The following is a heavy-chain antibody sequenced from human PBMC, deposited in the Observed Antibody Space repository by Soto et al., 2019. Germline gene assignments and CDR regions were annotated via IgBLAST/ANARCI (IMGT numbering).Heavy chain of an antibody. D-gene: IGHD3-10*01. J-gene: IGHJ6*02. CDR1: GYSISSGYY. CDR2: IYHSGST. V-gene: IGHV4-38-2*01. CDR3: ARPRRGDYYYGMDV. Sequence: SETLSLTCAVSGYSISSGYYWGWIRQPPGKGLEWIGSIYHSGSTYYNPSLKSRVAISVDTSKNQFSLKLSSVTAADTAVYYCARPRRGDYYYGMDVWGQGTTVTVSS.